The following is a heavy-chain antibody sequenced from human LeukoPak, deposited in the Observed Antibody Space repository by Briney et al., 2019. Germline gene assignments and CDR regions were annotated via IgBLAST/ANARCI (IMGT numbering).Heavy chain of an antibody. CDR3: AKDWSDFWSGYHRFDP. Sequence: GGSLRLSCAASGFTFSSYGMHWVRQAPGKGLEWVAFIRYDGSNKYYADSVKGRFTISRGNSKNTLYLQMNSLRAEDTAVYYCAKDWSDFWSGYHRFDPWGQGTLVTVSS. CDR1: GFTFSSYG. CDR2: IRYDGSNK. D-gene: IGHD3-3*01. V-gene: IGHV3-30*02. J-gene: IGHJ5*02.